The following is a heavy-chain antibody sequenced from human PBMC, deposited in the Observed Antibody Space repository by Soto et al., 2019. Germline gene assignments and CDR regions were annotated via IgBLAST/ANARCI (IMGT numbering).Heavy chain of an antibody. CDR1: GYTFTGYY. CDR3: ARDYYDFWSGSQYYYYYGMDV. Sequence: ASVKVSCKASGYTFTGYYMHWVRQAPGQGLEWIGWINPNSGGTNYAQKFQGWVTMTRDTSISTAYMELSRLRSDDTAVYYCARDYYDFWSGSQYYYYYGMDVWGQGTTVTVSS. J-gene: IGHJ6*02. V-gene: IGHV1-2*04. D-gene: IGHD3-3*01. CDR2: INPNSGGT.